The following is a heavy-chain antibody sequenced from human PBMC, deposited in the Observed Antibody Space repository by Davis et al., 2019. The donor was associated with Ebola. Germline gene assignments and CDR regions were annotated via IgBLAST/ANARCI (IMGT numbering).Heavy chain of an antibody. CDR3: ATVKPYYSSEFDY. V-gene: IGHV1-8*01. CDR2: MNPNSDNT. J-gene: IGHJ4*02. D-gene: IGHD2/OR15-2a*01. Sequence: ASVTVSCKASGYTFTRYDINWVRQATGQGLEWMGWMNPNSDNTGYAQKFQGRVTMTRNTSISTAYMELSSLRSEDTAVYYCATVKPYYSSEFDYWGQGTLVTVSS. CDR1: GYTFTRYD.